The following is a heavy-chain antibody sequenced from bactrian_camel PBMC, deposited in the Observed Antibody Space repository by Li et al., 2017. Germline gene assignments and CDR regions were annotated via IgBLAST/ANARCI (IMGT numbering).Heavy chain of an antibody. CDR3: AADRSPPYCSPDYCFADT. V-gene: IGHV3S26*01. Sequence: QVQLVESGGGFVQAGGSLRLSCAASGEPNLSYCMAWFRQHHGDELEGIAVADSDGGTKYADSMLGRFTISKDNAKNTVYLQMNSLKPDDTGMYYCAADRSPPYCSPDYCFADTWGQGTQVTVS. J-gene: IGHJ6*01. CDR2: ADSDGGT. D-gene: IGHD3*01. CDR1: GEPNLSYC.